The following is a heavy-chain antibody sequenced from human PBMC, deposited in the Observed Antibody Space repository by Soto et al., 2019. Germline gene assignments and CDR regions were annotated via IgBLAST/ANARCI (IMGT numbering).Heavy chain of an antibody. Sequence: SETLSLTCTVSGGSISSSSYYWGWIRQPPGKGLEWIGSIYYSGSTYYNPSLKSRVTISVDTSKNQFSLKLSSVTAADTAVYYCASTQSITMIVVVITGFDYWGQGTLVTVSS. CDR1: GGSISSSSYY. D-gene: IGHD3-22*01. CDR3: ASTQSITMIVVVITGFDY. V-gene: IGHV4-39*01. CDR2: IYYSGST. J-gene: IGHJ4*02.